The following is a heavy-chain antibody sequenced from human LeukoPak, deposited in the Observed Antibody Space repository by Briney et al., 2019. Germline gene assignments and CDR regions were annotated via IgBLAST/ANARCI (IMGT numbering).Heavy chain of an antibody. D-gene: IGHD3-9*01. CDR3: ARDDILTGYIYYYGMDV. Sequence: GGSLRLSCAASGFTFSSYGMYWVRQAPGKGLEGVAFIRHDGSNKYHADSVKGRFTISRDNSKNTLYLQMNSLKTEDTAVYYCARDDILTGYIYYYGMDVWGQGTTVTVSS. V-gene: IGHV3-30*02. CDR1: GFTFSSYG. CDR2: IRHDGSNK. J-gene: IGHJ6*02.